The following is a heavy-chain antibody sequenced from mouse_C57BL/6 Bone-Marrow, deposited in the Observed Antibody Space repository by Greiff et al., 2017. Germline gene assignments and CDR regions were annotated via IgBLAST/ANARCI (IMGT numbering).Heavy chain of an antibody. CDR2: IWSGGST. D-gene: IGHD2-10*01. CDR1: GFSLTSYG. V-gene: IGHV2-2*01. CDR3: ATYYTDAMDY. J-gene: IGHJ4*01. Sequence: VKLMESGPGLVQPSQSLSITCTVSGFSLTSYGVHWVRQSPGKGLEWLGVIWSGGSTDYNAAFISRLSISKDNSKSQVFFKMNSLQADDTAIYYCATYYTDAMDYWGQGTSVTVSS.